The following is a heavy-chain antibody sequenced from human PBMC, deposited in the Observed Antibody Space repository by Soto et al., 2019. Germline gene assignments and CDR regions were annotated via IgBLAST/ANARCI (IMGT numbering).Heavy chain of an antibody. Sequence: ASVKVSCKASGYTFTSYDINWVRQATGQGLEWMGWMNPNSGNTGYAQKFQGRVTMTRNTSISTAYMELSSLRSEDTAVYYCASGGVAQHDMDVWGQGTTVTVSS. J-gene: IGHJ6*02. CDR3: ASGGVAQHDMDV. D-gene: IGHD2-15*01. CDR1: GYTFTSYD. CDR2: MNPNSGNT. V-gene: IGHV1-8*01.